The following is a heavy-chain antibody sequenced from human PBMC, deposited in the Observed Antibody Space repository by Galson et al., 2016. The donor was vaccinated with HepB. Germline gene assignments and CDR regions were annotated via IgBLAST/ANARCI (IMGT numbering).Heavy chain of an antibody. D-gene: IGHD6-19*01. CDR3: ATGIVVAGKKYYYYRDV. V-gene: IGHV4-39*01. J-gene: IGHJ6*03. Sequence: ETLSLTCTVSGASISGTEYYWGRIRQPPGGGLEWIGSFYYTDDTYYNPSLKSRVAMSVDRSKNQFSLRLDSVTAADTGVYYCATGIVVAGKKYYYYRDVWGKGTTVTVSS. CDR1: GASISGTEYY. CDR2: FYYTDDT.